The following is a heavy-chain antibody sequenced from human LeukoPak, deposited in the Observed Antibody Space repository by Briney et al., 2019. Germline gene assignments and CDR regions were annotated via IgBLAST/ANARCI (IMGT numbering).Heavy chain of an antibody. CDR1: GFSFSNYP. CDR2: ITNDGGTT. D-gene: IGHD2-21*01. J-gene: IGHJ4*02. V-gene: IGHV3-64*02. Sequence: GGSLRLSCAASGFSFSNYPMHWVRQAPGKGLEYVSGITNDGGTTYYAASVRGGVTISRDNSGNTLYLQMASLRADDTALYYCARDSCDGKRCSFLYYFDYWGQGTPVTVSS. CDR3: ARDSCDGKRCSFLYYFDY.